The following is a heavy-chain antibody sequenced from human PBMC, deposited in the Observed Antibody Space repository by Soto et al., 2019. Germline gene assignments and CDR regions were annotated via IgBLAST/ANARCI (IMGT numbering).Heavy chain of an antibody. Sequence: PGGSLRLSCAASGFTFSKYWMSWVRQTPGKWLEWVANIKEDGSEKYYVDSVKGRFTISRDNAKNSLHLQMNSLRVEDTAVYYCARDPRQLWSHYFDYWGQGTLVTVYS. J-gene: IGHJ4*02. CDR2: IKEDGSEK. CDR1: GFTFSKYW. V-gene: IGHV3-7*03. CDR3: ARDPRQLWSHYFDY. D-gene: IGHD5-18*01.